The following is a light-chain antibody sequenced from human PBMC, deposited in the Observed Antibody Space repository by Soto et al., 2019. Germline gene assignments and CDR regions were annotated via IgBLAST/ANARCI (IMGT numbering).Light chain of an antibody. CDR1: QSISSW. J-gene: IGKJ5*01. Sequence: DIQLAQSRSALPASIGDRVTITPRASQSISSWLSWYQQKKGKAPKLLIYDASSLQSGVPSRFSGSGSGTDFTLTISSLQTEDFATYYCQQSYSTPITFGQGTRLEIK. CDR2: DAS. CDR3: QQSYSTPIT. V-gene: IGKV1-39*01.